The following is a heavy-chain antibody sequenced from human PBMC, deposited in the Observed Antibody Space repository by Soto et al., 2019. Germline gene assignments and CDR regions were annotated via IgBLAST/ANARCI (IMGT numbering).Heavy chain of an antibody. Sequence: ASVKVSCKASGYTFTGYYMHWVRQAPGQGLEWMGWINPNSGGTNYAQKFQGWVTMTRDTSISTAYMELSRLRSDDTAVYYCARAETTVTYYFDYWGQGTLVTVSS. J-gene: IGHJ4*02. D-gene: IGHD4-17*01. CDR2: INPNSGGT. V-gene: IGHV1-2*04. CDR1: GYTFTGYY. CDR3: ARAETTVTYYFDY.